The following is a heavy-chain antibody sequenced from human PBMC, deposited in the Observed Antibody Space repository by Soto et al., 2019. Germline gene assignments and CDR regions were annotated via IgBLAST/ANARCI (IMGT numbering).Heavy chain of an antibody. J-gene: IGHJ4*02. V-gene: IGHV4-39*01. Sequence: QLQLQESGPGLVKPSETLSLTCPVSGGPISRSSYYWGWIRQSPGKGLEWIGNIYYSGSTNYHPSLKSRVTISVDTSQNQFYLKLSSVTAADPAVYYCARTSAGYSQSYWGQGTLVTVSS. CDR1: GGPISRSSYY. D-gene: IGHD1-26*01. CDR2: IYYSGST. CDR3: ARTSAGYSQSY.